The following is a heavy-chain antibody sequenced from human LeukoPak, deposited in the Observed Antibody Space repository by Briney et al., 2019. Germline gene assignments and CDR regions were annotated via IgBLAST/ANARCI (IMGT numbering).Heavy chain of an antibody. Sequence: GSSVKVSCKASGGGFTFTSHAISRVRQAPGQGLEWMGGLIPIYGSANYAQKFQGRVTITSDESTRTVYMELSSLRPEDSAVYYCAGFFYDNRGDAFDIWGQGTMVTVSS. V-gene: IGHV1-69*01. D-gene: IGHD3-22*01. CDR1: GGGFTFTSHA. CDR2: LIPIYGSA. CDR3: AGFFYDNRGDAFDI. J-gene: IGHJ3*02.